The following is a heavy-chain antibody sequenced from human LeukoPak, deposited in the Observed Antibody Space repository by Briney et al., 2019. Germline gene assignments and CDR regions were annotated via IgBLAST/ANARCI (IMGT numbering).Heavy chain of an antibody. CDR3: ASPSFSYCSGGSCCSL. CDR2: MNPNSGNT. CDR1: GYTFTSYD. J-gene: IGHJ4*02. Sequence: VSVKVSCKASGYTFTSYDINWVRQATGQGLEWVGWMNPNSGNTGYAQKFQGRVTMTRNTSISTAYMELSSLRSEDTAVYYCASPSFSYCSGGSCCSLWGQGTLVTVSS. V-gene: IGHV1-8*01. D-gene: IGHD2-15*01.